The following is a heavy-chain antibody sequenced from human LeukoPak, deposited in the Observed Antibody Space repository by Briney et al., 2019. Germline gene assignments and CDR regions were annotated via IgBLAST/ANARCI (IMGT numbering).Heavy chain of an antibody. CDR1: GFTFSSYS. Sequence: PGXSLRLSCAASGFTFSSYSMNWVRQAPGKGLEWVSSISSSSSYIYYADSVKGRFTISRDNAKNSLYMQMNRLRAEDTAVYYCARDLLRFLEWLYSMDVWGKGTTVTVSS. J-gene: IGHJ6*04. V-gene: IGHV3-21*01. CDR3: ARDLLRFLEWLYSMDV. CDR2: ISSSSSYI. D-gene: IGHD3-3*01.